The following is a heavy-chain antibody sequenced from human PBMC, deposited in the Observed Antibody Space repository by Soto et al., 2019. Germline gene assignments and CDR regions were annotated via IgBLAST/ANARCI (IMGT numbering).Heavy chain of an antibody. V-gene: IGHV4-34*01. CDR3: ARGEYGDYAAFDS. J-gene: IGHJ4*02. CDR2: INPSGST. CDR1: GGSFSGYY. Sequence: QVQLQQWGAGLLKPSETLSLTCAVYGGSFSGYYWSWIRQPPGKGLEWIGEINPSGSTNYNPSLKCRVTISEDTSKNQLSLKLTSLTAADTAVYYCARGEYGDYAAFDSWGQGTLVTVSS. D-gene: IGHD4-17*01.